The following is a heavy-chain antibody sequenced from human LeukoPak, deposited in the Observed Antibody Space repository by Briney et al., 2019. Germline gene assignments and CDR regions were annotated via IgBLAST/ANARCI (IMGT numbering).Heavy chain of an antibody. J-gene: IGHJ4*02. CDR2: IYYTGAT. Sequence: SETLSLTCTVSGGSISSSVYYWGWIRQPPGKGLEWIGSIYYTGATCYSPSLKSRLTISLDTSENHFSLKLSSVTAADTAVYYCARQGDGGYSYGNFDSWGQGTLVAVSS. D-gene: IGHD5-18*01. CDR3: ARQGDGGYSYGNFDS. CDR1: GGSISSSVYY. V-gene: IGHV4-39*01.